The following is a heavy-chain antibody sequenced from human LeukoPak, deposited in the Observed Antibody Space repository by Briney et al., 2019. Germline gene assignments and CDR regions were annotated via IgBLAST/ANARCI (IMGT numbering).Heavy chain of an antibody. CDR3: ARAQRGCSANSCYLDP. CDR1: GASVSSGNW. Sequence: KASETLSLTCAVSGASVSSGNWWNWTRQSPGKGLEWIAEILYTGDTNYNPSLRSRVTLSIDNSINEASLKLASVTAADSAVYYCARAQRGCSANSCYLDPWGPGILVTVSS. CDR2: ILYTGDT. J-gene: IGHJ5*02. D-gene: IGHD2-15*01. V-gene: IGHV4-4*02.